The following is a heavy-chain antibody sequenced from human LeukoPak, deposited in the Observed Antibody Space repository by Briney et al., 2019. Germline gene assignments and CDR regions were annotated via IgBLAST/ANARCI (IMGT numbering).Heavy chain of an antibody. CDR2: IYYSGST. Sequence: SETLSLTCTVSGGSISSYYWSWIRQPPGKGLEWMGYIYYSGSTNYNPSLKSRVTISVDTSKNQFSLKLSSVTAADTAVYYCASAGIAVAGGFDPWGQGTLVTVSS. CDR3: ASAGIAVAGGFDP. D-gene: IGHD6-19*01. V-gene: IGHV4-59*08. J-gene: IGHJ5*02. CDR1: GGSISSYY.